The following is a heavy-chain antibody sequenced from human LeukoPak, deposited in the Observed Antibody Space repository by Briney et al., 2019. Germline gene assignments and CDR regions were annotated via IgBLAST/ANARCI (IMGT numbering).Heavy chain of an antibody. J-gene: IGHJ6*02. CDR1: GFTFSIYW. CDR3: ARDKAYGMDV. CDR2: INSDGSSTT. Sequence: PGGSLRLSCAASGFTFSIYWMHWVRQAPGKGLVWVSRINSDGSSTTSYADSVKGRFTTSRDNAKNTLYLQMNSLRAEDTGVYYCARDKAYGMDVWGQGTTVTASS. V-gene: IGHV3-74*01.